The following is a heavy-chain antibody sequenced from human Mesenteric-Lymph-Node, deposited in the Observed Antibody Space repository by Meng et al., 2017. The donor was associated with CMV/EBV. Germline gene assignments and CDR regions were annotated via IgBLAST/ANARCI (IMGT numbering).Heavy chain of an antibody. V-gene: IGHV4-39*07. CDR2: IYYSGST. J-gene: IGHJ2*01. CDR1: GGSISSSSYY. D-gene: IGHD6-19*01. CDR3: ARVAVDWYFDL. Sequence: SETLSLTCTVSGGSISSSSYYWGWIRQPPGKGLEWIGSIYYSGSTYYNPSLKSRVTISVDTSKNQFSLKLSSVTAVDTAVYYCARVAVDWYFDLWGRGTLVTVSS.